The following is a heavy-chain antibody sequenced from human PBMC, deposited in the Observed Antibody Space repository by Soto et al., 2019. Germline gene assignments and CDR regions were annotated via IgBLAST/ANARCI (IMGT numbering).Heavy chain of an antibody. CDR3: ARTESSSWYDAFDI. Sequence: ESGGGVVQPGRSLRLSCAASGFTFSSYAMHWVRQAPGKGLEWVAVISYDGSNKYYADSVKGRFTISRDNSKNTLYLQMNSLRAEDTAVYYCARTESSSWYDAFDIWGQGTMVTVSS. CDR2: ISYDGSNK. V-gene: IGHV3-30-3*01. CDR1: GFTFSSYA. J-gene: IGHJ3*02. D-gene: IGHD6-13*01.